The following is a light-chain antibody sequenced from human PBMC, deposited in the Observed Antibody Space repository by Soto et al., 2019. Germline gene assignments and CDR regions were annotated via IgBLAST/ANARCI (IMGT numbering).Light chain of an antibody. V-gene: IGKV1-27*01. Sequence: DIQMTQSPSSLSASVGDRVTITCRASQGISKYLAWYQQKPGKVPKLLIYAASTLQSGVPSRFSGSGSGTDFTLTISNLQPEDVATYYCQQYDSAPYTFGQGTKLEIK. CDR3: QQYDSAPYT. J-gene: IGKJ2*01. CDR1: QGISKY. CDR2: AAS.